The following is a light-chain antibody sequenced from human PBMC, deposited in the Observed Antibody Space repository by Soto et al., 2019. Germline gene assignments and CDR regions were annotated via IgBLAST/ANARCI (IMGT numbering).Light chain of an antibody. Sequence: QSVLTQPAGVSGSPGQSITISCTGTSRDDGSYNLVSWYQQHPGKAPKLMIYEGSKRPSGVSNRFSGSKSGNTASLTISGLQAEDEADYYCCSYAGSSTPYVFGTGTKVTVL. V-gene: IGLV2-23*01. J-gene: IGLJ1*01. CDR1: SRDDGSYNL. CDR2: EGS. CDR3: CSYAGSSTPYV.